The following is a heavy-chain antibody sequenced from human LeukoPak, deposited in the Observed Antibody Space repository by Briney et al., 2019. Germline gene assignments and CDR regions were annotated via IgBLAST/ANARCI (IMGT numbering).Heavy chain of an antibody. D-gene: IGHD1-14*01. CDR3: ARSEPPFTPYGMDV. CDR2: IWYDGSNK. J-gene: IGHJ6*02. Sequence: GGSLRLSCAASGFTFSSYGMHWVRQAPGKGLEWVAVIWYDGSNKYYADSVKGRFTISRDNSKNTLYLQMNSLRAEDTAVYYCARSEPPFTPYGMDVWGQGTTVTVSS. V-gene: IGHV3-33*01. CDR1: GFTFSSYG.